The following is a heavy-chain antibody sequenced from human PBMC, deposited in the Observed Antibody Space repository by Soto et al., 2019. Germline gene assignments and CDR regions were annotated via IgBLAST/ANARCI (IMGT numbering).Heavy chain of an antibody. CDR3: ARAPLKGDVDY. D-gene: IGHD1-26*01. V-gene: IGHV3-23*01. Sequence: HPVGSLRLSCAASGFTFSSYAMSWVRQAPGKGLEWVSAISGSGGSTYYADSVKGRFTISRDNSKNTLYLQMNSLRAEDTAVYYCARAPLKGDVDYWGQGTLVTVSS. CDR1: GFTFSSYA. CDR2: ISGSGGST. J-gene: IGHJ4*02.